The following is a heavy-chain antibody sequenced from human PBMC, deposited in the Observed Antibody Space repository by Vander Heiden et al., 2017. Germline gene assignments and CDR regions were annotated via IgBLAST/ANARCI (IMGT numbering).Heavy chain of an antibody. J-gene: IGHJ3*02. CDR1: GFTFSGYA. CDR3: AKAGVVPAARGAFDI. V-gene: IGHV3-23*01. D-gene: IGHD2-2*01. CDR2: MSGSGGST. Sequence: EVQLLESGGGLVQPGGSLRLSCAASGFTFSGYAMSWVRQATGKGLEWVSAMSGSGGSTYYADSVKGRFTIPRDNSKNTLYLQMNSLRAEDTAVYYCAKAGVVPAARGAFDIWGQGTMVTVSS.